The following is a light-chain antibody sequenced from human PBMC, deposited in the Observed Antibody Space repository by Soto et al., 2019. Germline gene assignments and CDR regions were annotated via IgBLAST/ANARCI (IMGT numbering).Light chain of an antibody. CDR2: KAS. Sequence: IQLTPSPSSLSGSVVDRVTITCRASQTISSWLAWYQQKPGKAPKLLIYKASTLKSGVPSRFSGSGSGTEFTLTISSLQPDDFATYYCQHYNSYSEAFGQGTKVDI. CDR1: QTISSW. CDR3: QHYNSYSEA. V-gene: IGKV1-5*03. J-gene: IGKJ1*01.